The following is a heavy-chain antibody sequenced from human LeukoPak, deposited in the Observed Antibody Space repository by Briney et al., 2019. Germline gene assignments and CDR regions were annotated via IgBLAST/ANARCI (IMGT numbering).Heavy chain of an antibody. Sequence: WETLSLTCTVSGGSISTYYWSWVRQSPGKGLEWIGEINHSGSTNYYPSLKSRVTISVDTSNNQFSLKLSSVTAADTAVYYCARNGTYYYGSGSYYNGGPSNWFDPWGQGTLVTVSS. V-gene: IGHV4-34*01. CDR3: ARNGTYYYGSGSYYNGGPSNWFDP. CDR2: INHSGST. J-gene: IGHJ5*02. D-gene: IGHD3-10*01. CDR1: GGSISTYY.